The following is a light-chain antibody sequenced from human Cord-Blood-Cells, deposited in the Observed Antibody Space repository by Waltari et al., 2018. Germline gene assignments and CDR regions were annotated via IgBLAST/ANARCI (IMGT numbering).Light chain of an antibody. CDR1: KSVSSSY. V-gene: IGKV3-20*01. J-gene: IGKJ5*01. CDR2: GAS. Sequence: EIVLTQSPGTLALSPGERATPSCRASKSVSSSYSAWYQQKPGQAPRLLIYGASSRATGIPDSFSGSGYGTDFTLTISRLEPEDFAVYYCQQYGSSPTFGQGTRLEIK. CDR3: QQYGSSPT.